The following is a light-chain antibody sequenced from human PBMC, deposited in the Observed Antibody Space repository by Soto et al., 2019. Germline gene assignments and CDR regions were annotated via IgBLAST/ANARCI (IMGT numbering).Light chain of an antibody. J-gene: IGKJ4*01. Sequence: DIVMTQFPDSLAVSLGERATINCKSSQSVLYSSNNKNYLAWYQQKPGQPPKLLIYWASTRESGVPDRFSGSGSGTDFTLTISSLQAEDVAVYYCQQYYSTPFTFGGGTKVEIK. CDR1: QSVLYSSNNKNY. CDR2: WAS. CDR3: QQYYSTPFT. V-gene: IGKV4-1*01.